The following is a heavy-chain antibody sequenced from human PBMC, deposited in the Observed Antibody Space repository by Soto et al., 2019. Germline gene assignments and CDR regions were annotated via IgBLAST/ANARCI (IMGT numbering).Heavy chain of an antibody. D-gene: IGHD2-2*01. CDR1: GGSISSYY. CDR3: ARACSSTSCNWDY. CDR2: IYYSGST. V-gene: IGHV4-59*01. Sequence: PSETLSLTCTVSGGSISSYYWSWIRQPPGKGLEWIRYIYYSGSTNYNPSLKSRVTISVDTSKNQLSLKLSSVTAADTAVYYCARACSSTSCNWDYWGQGTLVTVSS. J-gene: IGHJ4*02.